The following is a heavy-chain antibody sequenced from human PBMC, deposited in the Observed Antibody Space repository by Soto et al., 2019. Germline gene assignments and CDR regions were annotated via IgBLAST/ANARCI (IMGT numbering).Heavy chain of an antibody. Sequence: GGSLRLSCAASGFTFSSYAMSWVRQAPGKGLEWVSAISGSGGSTYYADSVKGPFTISRDNSKNTLYLQMNSLRAEDTAVYYCAKDKCSGGSCYSYGGAFDIWGQGTMVTVSS. D-gene: IGHD2-15*01. J-gene: IGHJ3*02. CDR2: ISGSGGST. V-gene: IGHV3-23*01. CDR3: AKDKCSGGSCYSYGGAFDI. CDR1: GFTFSSYA.